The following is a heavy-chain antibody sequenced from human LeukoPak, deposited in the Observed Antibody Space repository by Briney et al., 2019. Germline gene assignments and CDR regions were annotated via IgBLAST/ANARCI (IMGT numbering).Heavy chain of an antibody. V-gene: IGHV1-46*01. CDR1: GYTFTSYY. D-gene: IGHD3-9*01. CDR3: ARDDILTGGFDY. Sequence: GASVKVSCKASGYTFTSYYMHWVRQAPGQGLEWMGIINPSGGSTSCAQKFQGRVTMTRDTSTSTVYMELSSLRSEDTAVYYCARDDILTGGFDYWGQGTLVTVSS. J-gene: IGHJ4*02. CDR2: INPSGGST.